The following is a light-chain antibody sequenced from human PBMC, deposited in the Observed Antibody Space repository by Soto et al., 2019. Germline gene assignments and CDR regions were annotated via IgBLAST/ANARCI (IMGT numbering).Light chain of an antibody. CDR2: STS. CDR1: QGVSSSD. J-gene: IGKJ2*01. CDR3: QQLGSSPYT. V-gene: IGKV3-20*01. Sequence: VLTQSPGTLALSPGDRATLSCRASQGVSSSDLAWYQHKPGQAPRRLIYSTSNRAPGIPDRFSGSGSGTDFTLYISRLEPEDFAVYYCQQLGSSPYTFGQGTKLEIK.